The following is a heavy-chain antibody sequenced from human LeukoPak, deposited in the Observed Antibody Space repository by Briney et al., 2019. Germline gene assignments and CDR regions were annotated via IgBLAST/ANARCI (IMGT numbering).Heavy chain of an antibody. Sequence: PGGSLRLSCAASGFTFSSYSMYWVRQAPGKGLEWVSYISSGSRTIYYADSVKGRFTISRDNAKNSLYLQVNSLRAEDTAVYYCARDSVAVAGRWDFDYWGQGTLVTVSS. CDR3: ARDSVAVAGRWDFDY. CDR1: GFTFSSYS. J-gene: IGHJ4*02. V-gene: IGHV3-48*01. D-gene: IGHD6-19*01. CDR2: ISSGSRTI.